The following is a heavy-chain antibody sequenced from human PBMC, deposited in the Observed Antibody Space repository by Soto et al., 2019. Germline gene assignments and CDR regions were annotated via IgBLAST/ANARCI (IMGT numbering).Heavy chain of an antibody. Sequence: EVQLVESGGGLVQPGGSLRLSCAASGFTFSNYWLSWVRQATGKGLEWVANMKQDGSEKDYVGSVNGRFTITRDNAKKPLYLQMNSLPTEDTAVYSCARLKTPRVLDSWGQGTLVTVSS. CDR2: MKQDGSEK. CDR1: GFTFSNYW. CDR3: ARLKTPRVLDS. J-gene: IGHJ4*02. D-gene: IGHD3-10*01. V-gene: IGHV3-7*05.